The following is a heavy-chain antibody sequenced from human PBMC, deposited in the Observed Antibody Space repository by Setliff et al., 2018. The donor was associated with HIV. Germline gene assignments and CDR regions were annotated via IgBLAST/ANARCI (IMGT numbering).Heavy chain of an antibody. Sequence: ETLSLTCAVSGYSISSGYYWGWIRQPPGKGLEWIGSIFHSAATNYNPSLKSRVTISIDTSKNQFSLKLTSVTAADTAVYYCARRGAYGYDYFDFWGQGTLVTVSS. CDR2: IFHSAAT. CDR3: ARRGAYGYDYFDF. V-gene: IGHV4-38-2*01. CDR1: GYSISSGYY. J-gene: IGHJ4*02. D-gene: IGHD5-12*01.